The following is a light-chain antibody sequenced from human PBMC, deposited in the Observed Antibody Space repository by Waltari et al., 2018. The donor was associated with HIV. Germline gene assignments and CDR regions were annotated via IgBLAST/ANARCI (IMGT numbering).Light chain of an antibody. J-gene: IGLJ3*02. Sequence: HSVLTQPASVSGSPGQSITISCSGPTRDMSFLNFVSWYQQSPGRAPKLIIFEVSSRPSGISDRCSGSKSGDTASLTISALRTEDEADYFCSSYSPRGSVVFGGGTKVTVL. CDR1: TRDMSFLNF. CDR2: EVS. CDR3: SSYSPRGSVV. V-gene: IGLV2-14*01.